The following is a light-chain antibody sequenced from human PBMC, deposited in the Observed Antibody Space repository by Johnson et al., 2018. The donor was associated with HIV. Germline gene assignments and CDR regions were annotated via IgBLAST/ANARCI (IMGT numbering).Light chain of an antibody. Sequence: QSVLTQPPSVSAAPGQKVTISCSGSSSNIGNNYVSWYQQLPGTAPKLLIYDNNKRPSGIPDRFSGSKSGTSATLGITGLQTGDEADYYCGTCDSSLSARRVFGTGTKVTVL. J-gene: IGLJ1*01. CDR2: DNN. V-gene: IGLV1-51*01. CDR1: SSNIGNNY. CDR3: GTCDSSLSARRV.